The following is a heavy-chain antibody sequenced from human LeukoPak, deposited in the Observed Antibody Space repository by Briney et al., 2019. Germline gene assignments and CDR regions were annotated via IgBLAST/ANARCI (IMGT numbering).Heavy chain of an antibody. CDR2: IYYSGST. V-gene: IGHV4-61*05. CDR3: ARSTYYYYGMDV. Sequence: SETLSLTCTVSGGSISSSSYYWGWIRQPPGKGLEWIGYIYYSGSTNYNPSLKSRATISVDTSKNQFSLELSSVTAADTAVYYCARSTYYYYGMDVWGQGTTVTVSS. CDR1: GGSISSSSYY. J-gene: IGHJ6*02.